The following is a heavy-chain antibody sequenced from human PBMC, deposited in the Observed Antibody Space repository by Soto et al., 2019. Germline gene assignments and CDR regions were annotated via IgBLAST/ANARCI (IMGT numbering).Heavy chain of an antibody. CDR3: ALGYCSSTSCPHLSDMDV. CDR2: IDPSDSYT. Sequence: GESLKISCKGSGYSFTSYWISWVRQMPGKGLEWMGRIDPSDSYTNYSPSFQGHVTISADKSISTAYLQWSSLKASDTAMYYCALGYCSSTSCPHLSDMDVWGQGTTVTVSS. J-gene: IGHJ6*02. V-gene: IGHV5-10-1*01. CDR1: GYSFTSYW. D-gene: IGHD2-2*01.